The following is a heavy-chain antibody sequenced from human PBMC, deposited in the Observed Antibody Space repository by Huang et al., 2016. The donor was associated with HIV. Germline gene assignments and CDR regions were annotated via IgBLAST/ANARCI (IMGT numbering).Heavy chain of an antibody. CDR1: TVTFTAYW. D-gene: IGHD2-8*01. CDR3: VTKASAMDV. CDR2: IRKDGSEK. J-gene: IGHJ6*02. Sequence: LVESGGGLVQPGGSLRLSCGGSTVTFTAYWLTWVRQPPGQGLEGVASIRKDGSEKFYLDSVKGRFNISRDNGKKLLFLDMTSRQVDDTATYFCVTKASAMDVWGQGTTVIVSS. V-gene: IGHV3-7*01.